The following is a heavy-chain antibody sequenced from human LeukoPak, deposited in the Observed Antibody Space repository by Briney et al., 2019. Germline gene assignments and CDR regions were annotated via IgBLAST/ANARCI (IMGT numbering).Heavy chain of an antibody. CDR1: GGSITNSSYY. Sequence: SESLSFTCTVSGGSITNSSYYWGWIRQPPGKGLKWIGSMYYSGSTYHNPSLKSRVTISIDTSKNQFSLKLRSVTAADTAIYYCASLRLVVGATNAFDIWGQGTMVTVSS. CDR3: ASLRLVVGATNAFDI. V-gene: IGHV4-39*01. D-gene: IGHD2-15*01. CDR2: MYYSGST. J-gene: IGHJ3*02.